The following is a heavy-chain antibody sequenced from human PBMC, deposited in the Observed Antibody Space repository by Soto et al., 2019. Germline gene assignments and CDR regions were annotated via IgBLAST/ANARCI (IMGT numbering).Heavy chain of an antibody. J-gene: IGHJ5*02. CDR1: GDSISRGGYY. D-gene: IGHD2-21*01. V-gene: IGHV4-31*03. CDR2: IYHSGST. CDR3: ARDGAGAYGLGWFDP. Sequence: QVQLQESGPGLVKPSQTLSLTCTVSGDSISRGGYYWNWIRQHPRKGLEWIGYIYHSGSTNYNPSLKSRVTISVATSKNQLSLELSNVTAADTAVYYCARDGAGAYGLGWFDPWGQGILVTVSS.